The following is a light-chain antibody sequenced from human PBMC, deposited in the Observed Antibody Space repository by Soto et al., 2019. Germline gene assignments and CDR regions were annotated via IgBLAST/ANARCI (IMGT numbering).Light chain of an antibody. V-gene: IGKV3-20*01. CDR3: QQYGSSRT. J-gene: IGKJ3*01. Sequence: EIVLTQSPGTLSLSPGERDTLSCRASQSVSSNYLAWYQQKPGQAPRLLICGASSRATGIPDRFSGSGSGTDFTLTISRLEPEDFAVYYCQQYGSSRTFGPGTRWIS. CDR2: GAS. CDR1: QSVSSNY.